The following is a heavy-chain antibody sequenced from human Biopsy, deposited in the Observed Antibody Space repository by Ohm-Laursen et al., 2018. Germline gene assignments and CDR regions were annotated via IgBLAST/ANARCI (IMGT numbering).Heavy chain of an antibody. CDR3: AVLYGAFDY. CDR2: INHRGNT. D-gene: IGHD4/OR15-4a*01. Sequence: SETLSLTCVVSGGSFSGYFCSWIRQPPGKGLERIGEINHRGNTKYSPSLRSRVSISVDTSKNQFSLNVNSVTAADTAVYYCAVLYGAFDYWGQGQLVSVSA. V-gene: IGHV4-34*01. J-gene: IGHJ4*02. CDR1: GGSFSGYF.